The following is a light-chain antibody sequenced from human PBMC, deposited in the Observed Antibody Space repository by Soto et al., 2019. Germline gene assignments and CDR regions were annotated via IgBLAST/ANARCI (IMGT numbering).Light chain of an antibody. Sequence: EIVLTQSPGSLSLSPGERATLSCRASQSVSSSYLAWYQQKPGQAPKLLMYGASSRATGIPDRFSVSGSGTDFTLTISRLEPEDFAVYYCQQYGSSPQTFGQGTKVDI. CDR1: QSVSSSY. V-gene: IGKV3-20*01. CDR3: QQYGSSPQT. J-gene: IGKJ1*01. CDR2: GAS.